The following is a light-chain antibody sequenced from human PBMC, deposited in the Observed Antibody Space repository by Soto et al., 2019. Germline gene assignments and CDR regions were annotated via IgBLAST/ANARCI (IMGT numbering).Light chain of an antibody. CDR3: CSYAGNSDV. CDR1: SSDVGSYNL. CDR2: EGS. Sequence: QSALTQPASVSGSPGQLITISCTGTSSDVGSYNLVSWYQQHPGKAPKLMIYEGSKRPSGVSNRFSGSKSGNTASLTISGLQAEDEADYYCCSYAGNSDVFGTGTKVTVL. J-gene: IGLJ1*01. V-gene: IGLV2-23*01.